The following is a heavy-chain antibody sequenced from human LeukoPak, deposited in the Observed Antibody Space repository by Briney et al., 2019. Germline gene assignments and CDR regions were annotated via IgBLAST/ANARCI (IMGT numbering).Heavy chain of an antibody. CDR1: GFTFSSYW. Sequence: GGSLRLSCAASGFTFSSYWMSWVRQAPGKGLEWVANIKQDGSEKDYVDSVKGRFTISRDNAKNSLYLQMNSLRAEDTAVYYCARDRYYYDSSGYRPIWGQGTMVTVSS. CDR2: IKQDGSEK. V-gene: IGHV3-7*01. D-gene: IGHD3-22*01. J-gene: IGHJ3*02. CDR3: ARDRYYYDSSGYRPI.